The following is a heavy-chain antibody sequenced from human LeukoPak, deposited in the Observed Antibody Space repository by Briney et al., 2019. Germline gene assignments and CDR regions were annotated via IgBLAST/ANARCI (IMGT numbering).Heavy chain of an antibody. V-gene: IGHV4-34*09. Sequence: SETLSLTCAVYGGSFSGYYWSWIRQPPGKGPEWIGYISYGGNTYYNPSLKSRVAISADTPKNQFPLKLSSTTAADTAVYYCARGRRLTFGGVIVPRSNWFDPWGQGTLVAVSS. CDR1: GGSFSGYY. J-gene: IGHJ5*02. CDR2: ISYGGNT. CDR3: ARGRRLTFGGVIVPRSNWFDP. D-gene: IGHD3-16*02.